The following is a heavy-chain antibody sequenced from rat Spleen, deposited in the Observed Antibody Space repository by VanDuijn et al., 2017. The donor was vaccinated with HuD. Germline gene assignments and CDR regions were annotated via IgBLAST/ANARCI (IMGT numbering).Heavy chain of an antibody. J-gene: IGHJ2*01. Sequence: EVQLVESGGGLAQPGRSLKLSCAASGFTFSKYYMAWVRQAPTKGLEWVASIGNGGVSFSYRDSVKVRFTISRDNARSTLYLQMESLRSEDKPTYYCTRENYYSGDYWGQGVMVTVSS. D-gene: IGHD1-1*01. CDR2: IGNGGVSF. V-gene: IGHV5S23*01. CDR3: TRENYYSGDY. CDR1: GFTFSKYY.